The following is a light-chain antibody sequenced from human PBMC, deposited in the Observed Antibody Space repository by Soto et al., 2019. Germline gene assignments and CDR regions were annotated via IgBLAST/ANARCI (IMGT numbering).Light chain of an antibody. Sequence: QSVLTQPPSVSAAPGQKVTISCSGSSSNIGNNYVSWYQQLPGTAPKLLIYENNKRPSGIPDRFSGSKSGTSATLGITGTQTGDEADYYCGTWDSSLSAGVFGGGTKLTVL. J-gene: IGLJ3*02. CDR1: SSNIGNNY. V-gene: IGLV1-51*02. CDR2: ENN. CDR3: GTWDSSLSAGV.